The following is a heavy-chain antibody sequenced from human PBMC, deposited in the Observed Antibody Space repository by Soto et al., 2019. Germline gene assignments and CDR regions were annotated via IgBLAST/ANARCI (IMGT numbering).Heavy chain of an antibody. J-gene: IGHJ5*02. CDR2: MTPNSGNT. CDR3: ARGHKSSTNNWLDP. D-gene: IGHD6-6*01. CDR1: GYTCTSYH. Sequence: QVQLVQSGAEVKKPGASVKVSCKGSGYTCTSYHINWVRQATGKGLEWMGWMTPNSGNTGYAQTLQGRVTMTWDTSISTAYMELSSLRFEDTVMYYGARGHKSSTNNWLDPWGQRTLVTVSS. V-gene: IGHV1-8*01.